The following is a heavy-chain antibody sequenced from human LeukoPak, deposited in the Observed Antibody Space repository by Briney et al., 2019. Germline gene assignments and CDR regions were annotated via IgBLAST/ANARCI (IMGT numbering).Heavy chain of an antibody. D-gene: IGHD5-12*01. Sequence: SETLSLTCAVYGGSFSGYYWSWIRQPPGKGLEWIGEINHSGSTNYNPSLKSRVTISVDTSKNQFSLKLSSVTAADTAVYYCAKAANIVATSPNYYYYYYMDVWGKRTTVTVSS. V-gene: IGHV4-34*01. CDR2: INHSGST. J-gene: IGHJ6*03. CDR1: GGSFSGYY. CDR3: AKAANIVATSPNYYYYYYMDV.